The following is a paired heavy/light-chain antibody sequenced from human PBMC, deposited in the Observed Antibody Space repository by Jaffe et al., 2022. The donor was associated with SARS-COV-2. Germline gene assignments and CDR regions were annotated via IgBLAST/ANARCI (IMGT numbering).Heavy chain of an antibody. D-gene: IGHD6-19*01. CDR2: IFYSGSS. CDR3: ARLPRPAQQWLAPGGAWFDP. J-gene: IGHJ5*02. Sequence: QLQLQESGPGLLKPSETLSLTCTVSGGSISSSSYYWGWIRQPPGKGLEWIGSIFYSGSSYYNPSLKSRVAIPMDTSKNQFSLKLTSMTAADTAIYYCARLPRPAQQWLAPGGAWFDPWGQGTLVTVSS. CDR1: GGSISSSSYY. V-gene: IGHV4-39*01.
Light chain of an antibody. V-gene: IGLV2-23*02. Sequence: QSALTQPASVSGSPGQSITISCTGTNSDVGNYNLVSWYQQHPGKAPQLVIYEVSKRPSGVSTRFSGSKSGNTASLTISGLQAEDEADYYCCSYAASVTFLFGGGTKLTVL. CDR1: NSDVGNYNL. CDR3: CSYAASVTFL. CDR2: EVS. J-gene: IGLJ3*02.